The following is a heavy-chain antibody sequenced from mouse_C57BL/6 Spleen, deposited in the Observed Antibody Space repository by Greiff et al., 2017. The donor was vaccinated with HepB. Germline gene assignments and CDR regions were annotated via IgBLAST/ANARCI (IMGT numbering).Heavy chain of an antibody. V-gene: IGHV1-64*01. D-gene: IGHD1-1*01. CDR1: GYTFTSYW. CDR2: IHPNSGST. CDR3: AITPVRRYFDV. J-gene: IGHJ1*03. Sequence: VQLQQSGAELVKPGASVKLSCKASGYTFTSYWMHWVKQRPGQGLEWIGMIHPNSGSTNYNEKFKSKATLTVDKSSSTAYMQLSSLTSEDSAVYDCAITPVRRYFDVWGTGTTVTVSS.